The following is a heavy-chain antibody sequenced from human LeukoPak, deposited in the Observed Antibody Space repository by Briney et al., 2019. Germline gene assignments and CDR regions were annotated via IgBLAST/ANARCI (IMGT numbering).Heavy chain of an antibody. J-gene: IGHJ5*02. V-gene: IGHV3-21*01. Sequence: QPGGSLRLSCAASGFSVSSNYISWVRQAPGKGLEWVSSISSSSSYIYYADSVKGRFTISRDNAKNSLYLQMNSLRAEDTAVYYCARETRYYYGSGSSKSYWFDPWGRGTLVTVSS. D-gene: IGHD3-10*01. CDR1: GFSVSSNY. CDR3: ARETRYYYGSGSSKSYWFDP. CDR2: ISSSSSYI.